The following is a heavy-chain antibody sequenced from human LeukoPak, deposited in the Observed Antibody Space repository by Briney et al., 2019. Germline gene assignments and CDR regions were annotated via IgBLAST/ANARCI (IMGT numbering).Heavy chain of an antibody. CDR3: AKGLYGSGSYYLDV. CDR1: GFTFSNAW. J-gene: IGHJ6*03. D-gene: IGHD3-10*01. Sequence: GGSLRLSCAASGFTFSNAWMSWVRQAPGKGLEWVSLISWDGGSTYYADSVKGRFTISRDNSKNSLYLQMNSLRAEDTALYYCAKGLYGSGSYYLDVWGKGTTVTVSS. CDR2: ISWDGGST. V-gene: IGHV3-43D*04.